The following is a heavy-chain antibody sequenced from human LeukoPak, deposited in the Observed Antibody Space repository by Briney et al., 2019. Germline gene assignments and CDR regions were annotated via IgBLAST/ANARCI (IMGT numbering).Heavy chain of an antibody. Sequence: SETLSLTCTVSGGSISSYYWSWIRQPPGTGLEWIGYIYYSGSTSYNPSLQSRVTISVDTSKNQFSLKLSSVSAADTAVYYCARLTVPLRFDPWGQGTLVAVSS. CDR2: IYYSGST. D-gene: IGHD2-2*01. CDR3: ARLTVPLRFDP. V-gene: IGHV4-59*01. CDR1: GGSISSYY. J-gene: IGHJ5*02.